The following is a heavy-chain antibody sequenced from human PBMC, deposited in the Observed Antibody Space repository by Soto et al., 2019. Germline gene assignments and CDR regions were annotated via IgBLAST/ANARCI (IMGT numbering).Heavy chain of an antibody. J-gene: IGHJ3*01. Sequence: QVQLVESGGGVVQPGTSLRLSCAASGFTFSSHGMHWVRQAPGKGLEWVAVVSNDGGTTYYENSVKGRLTVSRDNSKNTLSLQMNSLSSDDTAVYYCAKEGSGSRYAFDVWGQGTMVTVSS. CDR2: VSNDGGTT. D-gene: IGHD1-26*01. CDR3: AKEGSGSRYAFDV. CDR1: GFTFSSHG. V-gene: IGHV3-30*18.